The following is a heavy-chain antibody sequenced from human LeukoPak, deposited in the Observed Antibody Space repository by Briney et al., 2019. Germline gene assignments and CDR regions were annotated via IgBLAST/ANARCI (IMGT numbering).Heavy chain of an antibody. CDR3: ARNGALDAFDT. Sequence: GGSLRLSCAASGFTFDDYGMSWVRQAPGKGLEWVSGINWNGGGTGYADSVKGRFTISRDNAKNSLYLQMNSLRAEDTALYYCARNGALDAFDTWGQGTMVTVSS. CDR1: GFTFDDYG. D-gene: IGHD2-8*01. CDR2: INWNGGGT. J-gene: IGHJ3*02. V-gene: IGHV3-20*04.